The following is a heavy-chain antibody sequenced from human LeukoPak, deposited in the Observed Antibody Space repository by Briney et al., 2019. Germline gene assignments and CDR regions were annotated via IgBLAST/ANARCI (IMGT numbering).Heavy chain of an antibody. CDR1: GFTFSSYS. CDR3: AGGWYYYDSSGYYYGWFDP. J-gene: IGHJ5*02. Sequence: AGGSLRLSCAASGFTFSSYSMNWVRQAPGKGLVWVSRINSDGSSTSYADSVKGRFTISRDNAKNTLYLQMNSLRAEDTAVYYCAGGWYYYDSSGYYYGWFDPWGQGTLVTVSS. D-gene: IGHD3-22*01. CDR2: INSDGSST. V-gene: IGHV3-74*01.